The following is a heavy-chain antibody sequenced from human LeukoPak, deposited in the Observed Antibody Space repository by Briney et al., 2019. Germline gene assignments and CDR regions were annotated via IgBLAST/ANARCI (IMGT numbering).Heavy chain of an antibody. CDR3: GRSENYYYDRSGPDY. Sequence: GGSLRLSCAASGFTVSSHYMTWVRQAPGKGPEWVSVIYGVDTTYYADSVKGRFTISRDSSKNTLYLQMSNLRVEDTAVYYCGRSENYYYDRSGPDYWGQGTLVTVSS. J-gene: IGHJ4*02. CDR1: GFTVSSHY. V-gene: IGHV3-53*01. CDR2: IYGVDTT. D-gene: IGHD3-22*01.